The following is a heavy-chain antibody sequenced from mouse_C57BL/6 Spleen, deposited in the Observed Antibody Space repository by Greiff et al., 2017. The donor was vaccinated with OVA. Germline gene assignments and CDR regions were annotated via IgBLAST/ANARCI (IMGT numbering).Heavy chain of an antibody. Sequence: EVQGVESGGGLVKPGGSLKLSCAASGFTFSSYAMSWVRQTPEKRLEWVATISDGGSYTYYPDNVKGRFTISRDNAKNNLYLQMSHLKSEDTAMYYCARELGQGFAYWGQGTLVTVSA. CDR1: GFTFSSYA. CDR2: ISDGGSYT. J-gene: IGHJ3*01. V-gene: IGHV5-4*01. CDR3: ARELGQGFAY. D-gene: IGHD4-1*01.